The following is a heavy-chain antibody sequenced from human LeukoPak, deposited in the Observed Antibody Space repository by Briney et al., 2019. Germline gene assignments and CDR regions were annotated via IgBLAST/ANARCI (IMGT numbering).Heavy chain of an antibody. D-gene: IGHD5-12*01. J-gene: IGHJ4*02. CDR3: ARGGRGYSGYAGWVFDY. CDR2: IYTSGST. Sequence: SETLSLTCTVSGGSISSGSYYWSWFRQPAEKGLEWIGRIYTSGSTYYNPSLKSRVTISADTSKNQFSLNVSSVTAADTAVYYCARGGRGYSGYAGWVFDYWGQGTLVTVSS. CDR1: GGSISSGSYY. V-gene: IGHV4-61*02.